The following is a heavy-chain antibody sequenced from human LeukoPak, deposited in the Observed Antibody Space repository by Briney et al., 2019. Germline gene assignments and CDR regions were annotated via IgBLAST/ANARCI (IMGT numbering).Heavy chain of an antibody. CDR3: ARGLKLTGLFDY. J-gene: IGHJ4*02. CDR1: GGSISSNY. V-gene: IGHV4-59*01. CDR2: IYYSGST. Sequence: SETLSLTCTVSGGSISSNYWSWIRQPPGKGLEWLGYIYYSGSTNSNPSLKSRVTISVDTSKNQFSLNLSSVTAADTAVYYCARGLKLTGLFDYWGQGALVTVSS. D-gene: IGHD1-20*01.